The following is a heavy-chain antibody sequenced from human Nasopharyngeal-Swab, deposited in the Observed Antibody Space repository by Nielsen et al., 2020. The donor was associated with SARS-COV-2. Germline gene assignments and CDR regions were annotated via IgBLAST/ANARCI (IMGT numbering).Heavy chain of an antibody. D-gene: IGHD6-19*01. CDR3: ARDNKDHSSGLYYFDY. CDR2: INPSGGST. J-gene: IGHJ4*02. V-gene: IGHV1-46*01. CDR1: GYTFTSYY. Sequence: ASVKVSCKASGYTFTSYYMNWVRQAPGQGLEWMGIINPSGGSTSYAQKFQGRVTMTRDTSTSTVYMELSSLGSEDTAVYYCARDNKDHSSGLYYFDYWGQGTLVTVSS.